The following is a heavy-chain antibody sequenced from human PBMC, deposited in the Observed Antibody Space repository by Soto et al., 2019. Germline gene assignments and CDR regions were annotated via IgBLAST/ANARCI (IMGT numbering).Heavy chain of an antibody. V-gene: IGHV4-34*01. CDR2: INHSGST. CDR3: ARGEAGWIQLWLQGRAIWFDP. CDR1: GGSFSGYY. D-gene: IGHD5-18*01. Sequence: QVQLQQWGAGLLKPSETLSLTCAVYGGSFSGYYWSWIRQPPGKGLEWIGEINHSGSTNYNPSLKSRVTISVDKSKNQFSLKLSSVTAADTAVYYCARGEAGWIQLWLQGRAIWFDPWGQGTLVTVSS. J-gene: IGHJ5*02.